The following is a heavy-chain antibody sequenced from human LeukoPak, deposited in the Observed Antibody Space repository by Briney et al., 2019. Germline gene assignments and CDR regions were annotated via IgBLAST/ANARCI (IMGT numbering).Heavy chain of an antibody. Sequence: GASVRVSGKASGGTFSSYAISWGRQAPGQGLEWMGGSIPIFGTANSEQKFQGRVTITADASTSTAYMELSSLRSEDTAVYYCARGTVGGHYYDSSGYEPNDYWGQGTLVTVSS. J-gene: IGHJ4*02. CDR3: ARGTVGGHYYDSSGYEPNDY. D-gene: IGHD3-22*01. CDR2: SIPIFGTA. CDR1: GGTFSSYA. V-gene: IGHV1-69*13.